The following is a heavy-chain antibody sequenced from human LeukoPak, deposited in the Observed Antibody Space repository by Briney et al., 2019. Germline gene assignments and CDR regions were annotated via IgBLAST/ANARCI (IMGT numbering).Heavy chain of an antibody. CDR1: GLTFSSYW. J-gene: IGHJ4*02. Sequence: GGSLRLSCAASGLTFSSYWMSWVRQAPGKGLEWVANIKQDGSEKYYVDSVKGRFTISRDNAKNSLYLQMNSLRAEDTAVYYCARDSDVHDYGDKAGSTENDYWGQGTLVTVSS. CDR2: IKQDGSEK. CDR3: ARDSDVHDYGDKAGSTENDY. D-gene: IGHD4-17*01. V-gene: IGHV3-7*01.